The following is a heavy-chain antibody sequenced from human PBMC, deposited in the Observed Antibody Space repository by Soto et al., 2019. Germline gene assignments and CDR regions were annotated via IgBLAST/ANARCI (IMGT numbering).Heavy chain of an antibody. J-gene: IGHJ3*01. Sequence: EVQLVESGGGLVQPGRSLRLSCTASGFTFADYAMSWVRQAPGKGLEWVGFIRSKGSGGTSEYAASVKGRFTFSRDDSKSIAYLQMNSLKIEDTAVYYCTRDQPITPWGQGTMVTVSS. CDR2: IRSKGSGGTS. V-gene: IGHV3-49*04. CDR1: GFTFADYA. D-gene: IGHD3-10*01. CDR3: TRDQPITP.